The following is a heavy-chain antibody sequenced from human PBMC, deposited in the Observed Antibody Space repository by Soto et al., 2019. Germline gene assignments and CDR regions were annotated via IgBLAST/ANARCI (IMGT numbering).Heavy chain of an antibody. D-gene: IGHD3-9*01. J-gene: IGHJ4*02. CDR2: IYYSGST. Sequence: SETLSLTCTVSGDSFGRGGYFWIWIRQHPGKGLEWIGSIYYSGSTYYNPSLQTRVTISLDKSKSQFSLKLNSVTAADSAVYFCARLEGLATISYYFDFWGPGALVTVSS. CDR3: ARLEGLATISYYFDF. CDR1: GDSFGRGGYF. V-gene: IGHV4-39*01.